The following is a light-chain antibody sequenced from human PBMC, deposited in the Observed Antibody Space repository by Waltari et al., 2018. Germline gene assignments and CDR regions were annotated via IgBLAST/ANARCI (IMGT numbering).Light chain of an antibody. CDR3: QQYYNWLWT. CDR2: GAS. Sequence: EIVMTQSPATLSVSLGERAPPSCRASQSVSSTLAWYQQRPGQAPRLLIYGASTRATGVPARFSGSGSGTEFTLTISSLQSEDFAIYYCQQYYNWLWTFGQGTKVEIK. J-gene: IGKJ1*01. CDR1: QSVSST. V-gene: IGKV3-15*01.